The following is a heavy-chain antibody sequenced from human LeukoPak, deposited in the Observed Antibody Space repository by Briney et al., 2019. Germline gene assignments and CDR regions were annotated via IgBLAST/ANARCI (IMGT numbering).Heavy chain of an antibody. J-gene: IGHJ4*02. CDR3: TRHKQVVGSSEIDD. CDR2: IVDSGKT. V-gene: IGHV4-39*01. D-gene: IGHD1-26*01. CDR1: RGSISISGYL. Sequence: SETLSLTCTVSRGSISISGYLGRWIRQTPGKGLERIEMIVDSGKTYYNPSVTSRPTMSVDTSKNWFSVELSSMTAADTAMYYCTRHKQVVGSSEIDDGGQG.